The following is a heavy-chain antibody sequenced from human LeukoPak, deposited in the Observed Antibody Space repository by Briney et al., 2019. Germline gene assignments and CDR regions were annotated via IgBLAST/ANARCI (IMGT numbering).Heavy chain of an antibody. CDR1: GFTFTNAW. V-gene: IGHV3-48*04. CDR3: ASRGLYYDYVHGF. CDR2: ISSGGGTV. Sequence: GGSLRLSCAASGFTFTNAWMNWVRQAPGKGLEWVSYISSGGGTVYYADSVKGRFAISRDNAKNSLYLHMISLRAEDTAVYYCASRGLYYDYVHGFWGHGTLVTVSS. D-gene: IGHD3-16*01. J-gene: IGHJ4*01.